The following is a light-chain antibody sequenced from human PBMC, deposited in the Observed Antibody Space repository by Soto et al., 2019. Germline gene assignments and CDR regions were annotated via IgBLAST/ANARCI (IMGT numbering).Light chain of an antibody. CDR3: QSYDSSLSGSRV. J-gene: IGLJ2*01. CDR2: RNS. Sequence: QSVLTQPPSASGTPGQRVTISCSGSSSNIGSNYVYWYQQLPGTVPQLLIYRNSERPSGVPDRFSGSKSGTSASLAITGLQAEDEADYYCQSYDSSLSGSRVFGGGTKLTVL. V-gene: IGLV1-47*01. CDR1: SSNIGSNY.